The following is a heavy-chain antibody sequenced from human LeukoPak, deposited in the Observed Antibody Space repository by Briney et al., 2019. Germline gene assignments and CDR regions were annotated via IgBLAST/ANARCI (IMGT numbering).Heavy chain of an antibody. J-gene: IGHJ6*02. CDR2: IKQDGSEK. D-gene: IGHD3-16*01. Sequence: GGSLRLSCAASGFTFTSYWMSWVRQAPGRGLEWVANIKQDGSEKYYVDSVKGRFTISRDDAKNSLFLQMNSLRAEDTAVYYCARIMYSYYGMDVWGQGTTVTVSS. CDR1: GFTFTSYW. CDR3: ARIMYSYYGMDV. V-gene: IGHV3-7*01.